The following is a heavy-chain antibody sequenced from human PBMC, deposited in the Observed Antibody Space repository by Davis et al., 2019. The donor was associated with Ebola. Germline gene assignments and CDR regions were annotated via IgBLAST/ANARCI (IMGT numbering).Heavy chain of an antibody. D-gene: IGHD3-3*01. CDR1: GFTVSSNY. V-gene: IGHV3-53*01. CDR2: IYSGGST. Sequence: GESLKISCAASGFTVSSNYMTWVRQAPGKGLEWVSVIYSGGSTYYADSVKGRFTISRDNSKNTLFLQMNSLRAEDTAVYYCAADPTGHNTYYDFWSGYYYYMDVWGKGTTVTVSS. J-gene: IGHJ6*03. CDR3: AADPTGHNTYYDFWSGYYYYMDV.